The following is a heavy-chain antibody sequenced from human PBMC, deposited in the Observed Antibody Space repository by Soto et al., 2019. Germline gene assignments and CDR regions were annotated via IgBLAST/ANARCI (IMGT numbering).Heavy chain of an antibody. V-gene: IGHV3-30*18. J-gene: IGHJ4*02. CDR1: GFTFSSYG. D-gene: IGHD5-18*01. CDR3: AKEPTAMDPSHFDY. Sequence: PGGSLRLSCAASGFTFSSYGMHWVRQAPGKGLEWVAVISYDGSNKYYADSVKGRFTISRDNSKNTLYLQMNSLRAEDTAVYYCAKEPTAMDPSHFDYWGQGTLVTVSS. CDR2: ISYDGSNK.